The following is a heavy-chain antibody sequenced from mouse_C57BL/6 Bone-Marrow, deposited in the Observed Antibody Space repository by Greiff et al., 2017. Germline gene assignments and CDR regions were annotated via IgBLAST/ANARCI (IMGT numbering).Heavy chain of an antibody. V-gene: IGHV14-4*01. Sequence: VQLQQSGAELVRPGASVKLSCTASGFNIKDDYMHWVKQRPEQGLEWIGWIDPENGDTEYASKFQGKATITADPSSNTAYLQLSSLTSEDTAVYYCTMRMMVLRGIYYYAMDYWGQGTSVTVSS. CDR1: GFNIKDDY. D-gene: IGHD2-3*01. J-gene: IGHJ4*01. CDR3: TMRMMVLRGIYYYAMDY. CDR2: IDPENGDT.